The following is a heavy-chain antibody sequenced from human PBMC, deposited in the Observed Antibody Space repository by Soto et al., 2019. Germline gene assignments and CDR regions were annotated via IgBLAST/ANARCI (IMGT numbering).Heavy chain of an antibody. CDR3: ARDFPDSSGWSEFDY. J-gene: IGHJ4*02. Sequence: GGSLRLSCAASGFTFSSYLMHWVRQAPGKGLEWVALTSYDGGNIYYADSVKGRFTITRDNSKNTLYLQMNSLRTEDTAVYFCARDFPDSSGWSEFDYWGQGTLVTVSS. V-gene: IGHV3-30-3*01. CDR2: TSYDGGNI. CDR1: GFTFSSYL. D-gene: IGHD6-19*01.